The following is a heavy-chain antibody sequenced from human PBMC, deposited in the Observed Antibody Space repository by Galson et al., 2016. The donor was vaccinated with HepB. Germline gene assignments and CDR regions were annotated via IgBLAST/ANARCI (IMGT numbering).Heavy chain of an antibody. V-gene: IGHV3-74*01. CDR1: GFTFSSYW. J-gene: IGHJ4*02. Sequence: SLRLSCAASGFTFSSYWMDWVRQAPGKGLVWVARVNGDGSSASYADSVKGRFTISRENAKNTRYLQMNSLRAEDTAVYYCARTDRGWLRLGGAFWGYFDYWGQGTLVTVSS. CDR3: ARTDRGWLRLGGAFWGYFDY. D-gene: IGHD5-12*01. CDR2: VNGDGSSA.